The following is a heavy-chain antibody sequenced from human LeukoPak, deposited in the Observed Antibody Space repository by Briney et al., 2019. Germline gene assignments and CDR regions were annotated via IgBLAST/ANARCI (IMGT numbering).Heavy chain of an antibody. Sequence: GGSLRLSCAASGFTVGYNYMTWVRQAPGKGLEWVAAIYNSGSTYYADSVKGRFTISRDNSKNTMYLQMNSLKGEDTAVYYCARRSNPPGRIDHWGQGTLVTVPS. J-gene: IGHJ4*02. CDR1: GFTVGYNY. CDR2: IYNSGST. CDR3: ARRSNPPGRIDH. V-gene: IGHV3-66*04. D-gene: IGHD1-14*01.